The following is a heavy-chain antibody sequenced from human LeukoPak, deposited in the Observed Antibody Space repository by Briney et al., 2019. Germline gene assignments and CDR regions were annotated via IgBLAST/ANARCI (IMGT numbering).Heavy chain of an antibody. Sequence: GGSLRLSCAASGFTFSSYWMNWARQAPGKGLEWVASINHNGNVNYYVDSVKGRFTISRDNAKNSLYLQMSNLRAEDTAVYFCXRGGGLDVWGQGATVTVSS. CDR1: GFTFSSYW. CDR2: INHNGNVN. V-gene: IGHV3-7*03. D-gene: IGHD3-16*01. J-gene: IGHJ6*02. CDR3: XRGGGLDV.